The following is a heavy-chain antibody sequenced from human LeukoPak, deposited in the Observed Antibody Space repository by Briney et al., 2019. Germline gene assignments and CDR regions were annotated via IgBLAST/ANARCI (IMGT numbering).Heavy chain of an antibody. CDR3: AKEGYCSSTSCYTDEYFQH. Sequence: GGSLRLSCAASGFTFSSYGMHWARQAPGKGLEWVAFIRYDGSNKYYADSVKGRFTISRDNSKNTLYLQMNSLRAEDTAVYYCAKEGYCSSTSCYTDEYFQHWGQGTLVTVSS. V-gene: IGHV3-30*02. CDR1: GFTFSSYG. J-gene: IGHJ1*01. D-gene: IGHD2-2*02. CDR2: IRYDGSNK.